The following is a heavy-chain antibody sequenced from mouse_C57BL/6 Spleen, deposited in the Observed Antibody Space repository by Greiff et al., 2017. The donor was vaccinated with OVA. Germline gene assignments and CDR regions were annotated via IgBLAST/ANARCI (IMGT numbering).Heavy chain of an antibody. CDR3: TTEGVGTRFDY. V-gene: IGHV14-4*01. D-gene: IGHD3-3*01. CDR2: IDPENGDT. CDR1: GFNIKDDY. J-gene: IGHJ2*01. Sequence: EVQLQQSGAELVRPGASVKLSCTASGFNIKDDYMHWVKQRPEQGLEWIGWIDPENGDTEYASKFQGKATITADTSSNTAYLQLSSLTSEDTAVYYCTTEGVGTRFDYWGQGTTLTVSS.